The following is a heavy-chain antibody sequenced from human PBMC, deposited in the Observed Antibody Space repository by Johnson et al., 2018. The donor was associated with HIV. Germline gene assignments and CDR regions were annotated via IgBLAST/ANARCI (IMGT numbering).Heavy chain of an antibody. Sequence: VHLVESGGGLVQPGDPLRLSCAASEFTFSGYAMSWVRQAPGKGLEWVSGISGNGFSTYYADSVKGRFTNSRDNAKNILYLQMKSLRAEDTALYYCAKVREMATNRRAFDIWGQGTMVIVSS. D-gene: IGHD5-24*01. J-gene: IGHJ3*02. CDR2: ISGNGFST. CDR3: AKVREMATNRRAFDI. CDR1: EFTFSGYA. V-gene: IGHV3-23*04.